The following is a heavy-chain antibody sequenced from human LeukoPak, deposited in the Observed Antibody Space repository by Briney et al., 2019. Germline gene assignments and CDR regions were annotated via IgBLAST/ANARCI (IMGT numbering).Heavy chain of an antibody. Sequence: GASVKVSCKASGYTFTDYYIHWVRQAPGQGLEWMGWINPNSGGTNFAEKFQGRVTMTRDTSTTTAHMELSRLTSDDTAVYYCARFYGLRGFQKYYFEYWGQGTLVPVSS. CDR2: INPNSGGT. D-gene: IGHD3-10*01. CDR1: GYTFTDYY. CDR3: ARFYGLRGFQKYYFEY. V-gene: IGHV1-2*02. J-gene: IGHJ4*02.